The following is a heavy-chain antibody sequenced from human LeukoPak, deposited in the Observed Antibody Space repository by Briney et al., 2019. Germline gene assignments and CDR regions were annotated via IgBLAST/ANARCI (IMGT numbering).Heavy chain of an antibody. V-gene: IGHV1-69*01. D-gene: IGHD5-18*01. CDR3: ARESGGYSYGRREYYFDY. CDR2: IIPIFGTA. J-gene: IGHJ4*02. Sequence: SVKVSCKASGGTFSSYAISWVRQAPGQGLEWMGGIIPIFGTANYAQKFQGRVTITADESTSTAYMELSSLRSEDTAVYYCARESGGYSYGRREYYFDYWGQGTLVTVSS. CDR1: GGTFSSYA.